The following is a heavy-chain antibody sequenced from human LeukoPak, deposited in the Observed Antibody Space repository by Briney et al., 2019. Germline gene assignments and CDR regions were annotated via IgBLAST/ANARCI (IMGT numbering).Heavy chain of an antibody. V-gene: IGHV1-69*13. Sequence: ASVKVSCKASGGTFSSYAISWVRQAPGQGLEWMGGIIPIFGTANYAQKFQGRVTITADESTSTAYMELSSLRSEDTAVYYCATPIVAPYHYYYGMDVWGQGTTVTVSS. CDR2: IIPIFGTA. CDR1: GGTFSSYA. CDR3: ATPIVAPYHYYYGMDV. J-gene: IGHJ6*02. D-gene: IGHD3-22*01.